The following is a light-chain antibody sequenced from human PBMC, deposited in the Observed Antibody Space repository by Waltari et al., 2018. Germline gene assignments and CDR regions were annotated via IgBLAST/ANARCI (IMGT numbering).Light chain of an antibody. Sequence: QSVLTQPPPASGTPGQRVTISCSGRSSNLGSQYVLWYQQLPGPAPNLLSYRNNQRPAGVPVRFSGSKSGTSASLAIRGLRSEEEADYHCAVWDDSLSAWVFGGGTKLTVL. CDR2: RNN. J-gene: IGLJ3*02. CDR1: SSNLGSQY. CDR3: AVWDDSLSAWV. V-gene: IGLV1-47*01.